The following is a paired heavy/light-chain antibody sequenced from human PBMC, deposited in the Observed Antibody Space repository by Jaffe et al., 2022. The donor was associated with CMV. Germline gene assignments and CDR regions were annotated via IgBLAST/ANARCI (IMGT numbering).Heavy chain of an antibody. V-gene: IGHV4-39*01. CDR1: GGSISSGGFC. CDR3: ARHENYDDLTGYGRGYYGMDV. J-gene: IGHJ6*02. D-gene: IGHD3-9*01. CDR2: IFYTGRT. Sequence: QLQLRESGPGLVKPSETLSLTCTVSGGSISSGGFCWGWVRQSPGKGLEWIGSIFYTGRTDYTPSLKSRVTISVDMSKNQFSLKLSSVTASDTAVYYCARHENYDDLTGYGRGYYGMDVWGQGTTVTVSS.
Light chain of an antibody. CDR2: GAS. CDR1: QSVSSYY. J-gene: IGKJ2*01. V-gene: IGKV3-20*01. Sequence: EIVLTQSPGTLSLSPGERATLSCRASQSVSSYYFAWYQQKPGQAPRLLIYGASSRATGIPDRFSGGGSGTDFTLTIRRLEPEDFAVYYCQQYSSSPYTFGQGTKLEIK. CDR3: QQYSSSPYT.